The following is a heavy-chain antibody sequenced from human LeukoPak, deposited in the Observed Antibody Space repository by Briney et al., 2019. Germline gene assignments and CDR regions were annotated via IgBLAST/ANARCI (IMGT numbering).Heavy chain of an antibody. D-gene: IGHD5-18*01. J-gene: IGHJ6*02. CDR1: GGSISSGGYS. Sequence: PSETLSLTCAVSGGSISSGGYSWSWIRQPPGTGLEWIGYIYHSGSTYYNPSLKSRVTISVDTSKNQFSLKLSSVTAADTAVYYCAGGYSYGYGVHYYGMDVWGQGTTVTVSS. V-gene: IGHV4-30-2*02. CDR2: IYHSGST. CDR3: AGGYSYGYGVHYYGMDV.